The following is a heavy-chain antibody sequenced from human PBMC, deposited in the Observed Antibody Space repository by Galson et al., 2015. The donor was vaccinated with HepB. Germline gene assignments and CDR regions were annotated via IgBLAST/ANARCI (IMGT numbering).Heavy chain of an antibody. V-gene: IGHV3-23*01. Sequence: SLRLSCAASGFTFSSYAMSWVRQAPGKGLEWVSAISGSGGSTYYADSVKGRFTISRDNSKNTLYLQMNSLRAEDTAVYYCAKTGYYDFWSGYPRANDYWGQGTLVTVSS. D-gene: IGHD3-3*01. CDR3: AKTGYYDFWSGYPRANDY. CDR1: GFTFSSYA. CDR2: ISGSGGST. J-gene: IGHJ4*02.